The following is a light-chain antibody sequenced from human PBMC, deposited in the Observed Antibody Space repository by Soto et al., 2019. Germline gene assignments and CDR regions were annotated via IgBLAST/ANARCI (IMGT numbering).Light chain of an antibody. CDR1: QSVDSST. CDR3: QHFDDSLT. Sequence: EVVLTQSPGTLSLSPGERATLSCRASQSVDSSTLAWYQQKPGQAPRLLISGASKRATGTPDRFSGSGSGTDLTITIRRLEPEDVALFYGQHFDDSLTFGGGTKVEIK. J-gene: IGKJ4*01. CDR2: GAS. V-gene: IGKV3-20*01.